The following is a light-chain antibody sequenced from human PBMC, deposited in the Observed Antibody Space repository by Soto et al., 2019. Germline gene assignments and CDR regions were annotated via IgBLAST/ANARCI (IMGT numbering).Light chain of an antibody. CDR1: QSISNF. CDR3: HQRSNWPPFT. CDR2: DAS. V-gene: IGKV3-11*01. J-gene: IGKJ4*01. Sequence: EIVLTQSPATLSSSPGERATLSCRASQSISNFLAWYQQKPGQAPRLLIYDASKRATDIPDRFIGSGSRTDFTLTISSLEPEDFAVYYCHQRSNWPPFTFGGGTKVEI.